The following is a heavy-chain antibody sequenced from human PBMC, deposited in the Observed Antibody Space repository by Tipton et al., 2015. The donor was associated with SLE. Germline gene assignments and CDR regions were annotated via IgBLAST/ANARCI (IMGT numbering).Heavy chain of an antibody. CDR2: IIPILGIA. D-gene: IGHD5-12*01. CDR1: EGTFSSYI. Sequence: QLVQSGAEVKKPGSSMNVSCKASEGTFSSYIISWVRQAPGQGLEWMGRIIPILGIANYAQKFQGRVTITADKSTSTAYMELNSLRSEDTAVYYCARGSSPPSGHWGQGPLVTVSS. V-gene: IGHV1-69*09. J-gene: IGHJ4*02. CDR3: ARGSSPPSGH.